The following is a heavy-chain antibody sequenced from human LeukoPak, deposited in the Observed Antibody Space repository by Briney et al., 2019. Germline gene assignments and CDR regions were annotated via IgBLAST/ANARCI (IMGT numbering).Heavy chain of an antibody. V-gene: IGHV3-30*18. D-gene: IGHD1-1*01. CDR3: AKDWNDVDY. CDR1: GFIFSSYG. CDR2: ISYDGNNK. J-gene: IGHJ4*02. Sequence: PGGSLRLSCAASGFIFSSYGMHWVRQAPGKGLEWVAVISYDGNNKYYADSVKGRFTISRDNSKNTLYLQMNSLRGEDTAVYYCAKDWNDVDYWGQGTLVTVSS.